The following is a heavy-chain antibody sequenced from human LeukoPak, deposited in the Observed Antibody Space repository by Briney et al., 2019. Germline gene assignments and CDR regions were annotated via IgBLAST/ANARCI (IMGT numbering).Heavy chain of an antibody. V-gene: IGHV4-4*02. D-gene: IGHD5-12*01. CDR3: ARPYSGYDSSYYFDY. J-gene: IGHJ4*02. CDR2: IYHSGST. Sequence: SGTLSLTCAVSGGSISSSNWWSWVRQPPGKGLEWIGEIYHSGSTNYNPSLKSRVTISVDKSKNQFSLKLSSVTAADTAVYYCARPYSGYDSSYYFDYWGQGTLVTVSS. CDR1: GGSISSSNW.